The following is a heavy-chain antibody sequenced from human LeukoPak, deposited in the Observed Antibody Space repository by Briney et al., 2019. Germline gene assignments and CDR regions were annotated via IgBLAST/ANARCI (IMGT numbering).Heavy chain of an antibody. CDR1: GYTFTSYY. Sequence: SVKVSCKASGYTFTSYYMHWVRQAPGQGLEWMGGIIPIFGTANYAQKFQGRVMITADKSTSTAYMELSSLRSEDTAVYYCARSIVVDADAFDIWGQGTMVTVSS. CDR2: IIPIFGTA. V-gene: IGHV1-69*06. J-gene: IGHJ3*02. D-gene: IGHD3-22*01. CDR3: ARSIVVDADAFDI.